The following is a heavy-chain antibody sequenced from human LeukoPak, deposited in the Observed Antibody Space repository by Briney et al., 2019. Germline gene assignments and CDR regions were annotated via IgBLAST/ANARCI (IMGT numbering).Heavy chain of an antibody. J-gene: IGHJ4*02. CDR2: IWYDGSNK. V-gene: IGHV3-33*08. Sequence: GSLRLSCAASQFTFSSYWMTWVRQAPGKGLEWVAAIWYDGSNKYYGDSVKGRFTISRDNSKNTLYLQMNSLRAEDTAVYYCARDHGRDGYFSDYWGQGTLVTVSS. D-gene: IGHD5-24*01. CDR1: QFTFSSYW. CDR3: ARDHGRDGYFSDY.